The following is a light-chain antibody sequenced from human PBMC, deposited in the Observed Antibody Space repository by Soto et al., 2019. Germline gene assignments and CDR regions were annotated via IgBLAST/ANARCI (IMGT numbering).Light chain of an antibody. Sequence: VITQCAATLSVSPGGIATLSCRASQSVSNKLAWYQRRHGQAPRLLIYGAFTRASGIPARFSGSGSGTELSITISSLKSGDVEVDYCQQYNNWPWTFGQGTKVDIK. CDR1: QSVSNK. V-gene: IGKV3-15*01. CDR3: QQYNNWPWT. CDR2: GAF. J-gene: IGKJ1*01.